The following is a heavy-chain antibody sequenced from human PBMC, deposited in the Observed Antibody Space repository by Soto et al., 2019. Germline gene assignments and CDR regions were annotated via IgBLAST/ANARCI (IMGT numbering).Heavy chain of an antibody. J-gene: IGHJ4*02. CDR2: ISYDGSNT. D-gene: IGHD5-18*01. CDR3: GRGKYSYGDY. CDR1: GFTFSNYA. V-gene: IGHV3-30-3*01. Sequence: QVQLVESGGGVVQPGRSLRLSCAASGFTFSNYAMHWVRQAPGKGLEWVAVISYDGSNTYNADSVKGRFTISRDNSKNTLYLQMNSLRTEDTAVYYCGRGKYSYGDYWGQGTLVIVSS.